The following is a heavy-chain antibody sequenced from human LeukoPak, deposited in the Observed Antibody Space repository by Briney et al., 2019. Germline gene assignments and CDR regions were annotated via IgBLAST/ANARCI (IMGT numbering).Heavy chain of an antibody. V-gene: IGHV3-30-3*01. CDR1: GFSFNAYA. Sequence: GGSLRLSCAVSGFSFNAYAMHWVRQAPGKGLEWVAVISHDGSNENYADSVKGRFTISRDNSKNTLFLQMNGLRPEDTALYFCARPGGFCSGSTCYSGWDWFEPWGQGTLVTVSS. D-gene: IGHD2-15*01. CDR2: ISHDGSNE. CDR3: ARPGGFCSGSTCYSGWDWFEP. J-gene: IGHJ5*02.